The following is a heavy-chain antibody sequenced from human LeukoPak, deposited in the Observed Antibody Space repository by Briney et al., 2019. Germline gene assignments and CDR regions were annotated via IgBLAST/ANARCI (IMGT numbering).Heavy chain of an antibody. J-gene: IGHJ3*02. CDR2: IYYSGST. CDR3: AREDNDAFDI. Sequence: SETLSLTCTVSGGSISSSRYYWGWIRQPPGKGLEWIGSIYYSGSTDYNPSLKSRVTISVDTSKNQFSLKLSSVTPEDTAVYYCAREDNDAFDIWGQGTTVTVSS. CDR1: GGSISSSRYY. V-gene: IGHV4-39*07.